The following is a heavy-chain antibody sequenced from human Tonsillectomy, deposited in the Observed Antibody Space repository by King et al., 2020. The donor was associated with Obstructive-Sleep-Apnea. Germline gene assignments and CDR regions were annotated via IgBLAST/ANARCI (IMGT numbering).Heavy chain of an antibody. J-gene: IGHJ4*02. CDR2: IRSNGGST. CDR1: GFTFSSYA. Sequence: QLVQSGGGLVQPGGSLRLSCAASGFTFSSYAMHWVRQAPGKGLEYVSAIRSNGGSTYYANSLKGRFTISRDNSKNTLYLQMGSLRAEDMAVYYCARGGYSYKYWGQGTLVTVSS. D-gene: IGHD5-18*01. CDR3: ARGGYSYKY. V-gene: IGHV3-64*01.